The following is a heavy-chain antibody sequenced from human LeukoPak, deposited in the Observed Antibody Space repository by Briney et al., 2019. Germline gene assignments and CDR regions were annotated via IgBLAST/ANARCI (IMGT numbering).Heavy chain of an antibody. J-gene: IGHJ3*02. CDR1: GFTFSSYA. V-gene: IGHV3-23*01. CDR3: AKYAYYYDSSGYWNAFDI. Sequence: GGSLRLSCAASGFTFSSYAMSWVRQAPGKGLEWVSAISGSGGSTYYADSVKGRFTISRDNSKNTLYLQMNSLRAEDTAVYYCAKYAYYYDSSGYWNAFDIWGQGTMVTVSS. D-gene: IGHD3-22*01. CDR2: ISGSGGST.